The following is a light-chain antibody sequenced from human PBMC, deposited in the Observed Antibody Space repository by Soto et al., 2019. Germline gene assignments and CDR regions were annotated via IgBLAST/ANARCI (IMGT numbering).Light chain of an antibody. CDR2: GAS. CDR1: QSVSNNY. Sequence: EIVLTQSPGTLSLSPGERATLSCRASQSVSNNYLAWYQQKPGQAPRILIYGASSRATGIPDRFSGSGSGTDFTLTISRLEPEDFAVYYWQQHGSSPITFGQGTRLEIK. J-gene: IGKJ5*01. V-gene: IGKV3-20*01. CDR3: QQHGSSPIT.